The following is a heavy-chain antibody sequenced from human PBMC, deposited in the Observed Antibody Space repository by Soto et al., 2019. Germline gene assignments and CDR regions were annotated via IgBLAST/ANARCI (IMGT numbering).Heavy chain of an antibody. CDR1: GGTFSTYG. CDR3: ASGHANDTSGYQGY. Sequence: QEQLVQSGAEVKKPGSSVKVSCKTSGGTFSTYGISWVRQAPGQGLEWMGGIIPIFGTTSYAQKFQGRVTITADESTSTVYMELSSLRSEDTAVYYCASGHANDTSGYQGYWGQGTLVIVSS. V-gene: IGHV1-69*01. CDR2: IIPIFGTT. D-gene: IGHD3-22*01. J-gene: IGHJ4*02.